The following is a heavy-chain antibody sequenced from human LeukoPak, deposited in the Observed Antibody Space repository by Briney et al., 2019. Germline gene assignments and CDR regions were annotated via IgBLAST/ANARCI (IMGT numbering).Heavy chain of an antibody. V-gene: IGHV3-9*01. J-gene: IGHJ4*02. D-gene: IGHD3-10*01. CDR1: GFTFDDYA. Sequence: PGGSLRLSCAASGFTFDDYAMHWVRQAPGKGLEWVSGISWNSGSIGYADSVKGRFTISRDNAKNSLYLQMNSLRAEDTAVYYCARDLGVYGSGRDSIDYWGQGTLVTVSS. CDR3: ARDLGVYGSGRDSIDY. CDR2: ISWNSGSI.